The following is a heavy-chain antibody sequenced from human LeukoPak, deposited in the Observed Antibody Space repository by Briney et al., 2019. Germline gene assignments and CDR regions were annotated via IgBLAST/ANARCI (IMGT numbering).Heavy chain of an antibody. Sequence: GGSLRLSCAASGFTVSSNYMSWVRQAPGKGLEWVSAISGSGGSTYYADSVKGRFTISRDNSKNTLYLQMNSLRAEDTAVYYCAKAELVVPAAPYYYYMDVWGKGTTVTISS. V-gene: IGHV3-23*01. CDR2: ISGSGGST. CDR3: AKAELVVPAAPYYYYMDV. J-gene: IGHJ6*03. D-gene: IGHD2-2*01. CDR1: GFTVSSNY.